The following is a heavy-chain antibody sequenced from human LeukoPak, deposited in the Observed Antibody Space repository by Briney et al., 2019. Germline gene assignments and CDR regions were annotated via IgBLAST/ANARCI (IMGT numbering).Heavy chain of an antibody. D-gene: IGHD2-21*02. CDR3: ARDGAGGDRYYYYGMDV. CDR1: GFTFGSYS. Sequence: GGSLRLSCAASGFTFGSYSMNWVRQAPGKGLEWVSSISSSSSYIYYADSVKGRFTISRDNAKNSLYLQMNSLRAEDTAVYYCARDGAGGDRYYYYGMDVWGQGTTVTVSS. V-gene: IGHV3-21*01. CDR2: ISSSSSYI. J-gene: IGHJ6*02.